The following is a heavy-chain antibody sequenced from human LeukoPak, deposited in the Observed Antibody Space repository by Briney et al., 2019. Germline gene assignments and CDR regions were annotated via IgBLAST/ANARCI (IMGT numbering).Heavy chain of an antibody. CDR1: GFAFSRHT. CDR2: IQSDVTNN. J-gene: IGHJ4*02. Sequence: GMSLRLSCAASGFAFSRHTLHWVRQAPAKGLEWVAVIQSDVTNNSHADSVKGRFTISRDNSKNTLYLQMSSLRPEDTALYFCARQDISLDDWGQGTLVTVSS. CDR3: ARQDISLDD. V-gene: IGHV3-30-3*01. D-gene: IGHD3-3*02.